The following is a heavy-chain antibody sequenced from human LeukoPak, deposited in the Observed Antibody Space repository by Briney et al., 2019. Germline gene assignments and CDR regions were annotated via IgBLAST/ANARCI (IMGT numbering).Heavy chain of an antibody. Sequence: ASVKVSCKASGYTFTSYGISWVRQAPGQGLEWMGWISAYNGNTNYAQKLQGRVTMTTDTSTSTAYMELRSLRSDDTAVYYCARGMEYCGGDCYGSVDAFDIWGQGTMVTVSS. V-gene: IGHV1-18*01. CDR2: ISAYNGNT. CDR1: GYTFTSYG. CDR3: ARGMEYCGGDCYGSVDAFDI. D-gene: IGHD2-21*02. J-gene: IGHJ3*02.